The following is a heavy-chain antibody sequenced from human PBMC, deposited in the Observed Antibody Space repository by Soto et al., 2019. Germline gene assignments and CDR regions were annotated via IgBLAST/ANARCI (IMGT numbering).Heavy chain of an antibody. D-gene: IGHD2-15*01. CDR1: GYTFTSYG. CDR3: ARDLVVAATQRNSWFDP. Sequence: QVQLVQSGAEVKKPGASVKVSCKASGYTFTSYGISWVRQAPGQGLEWMGWISAYNGNTNYAQKLQGRVTMTTDTSRNTAYMELRSLRSDDTAVYYCARDLVVAATQRNSWFDPWGQGTLVTFSA. CDR2: ISAYNGNT. J-gene: IGHJ5*02. V-gene: IGHV1-18*01.